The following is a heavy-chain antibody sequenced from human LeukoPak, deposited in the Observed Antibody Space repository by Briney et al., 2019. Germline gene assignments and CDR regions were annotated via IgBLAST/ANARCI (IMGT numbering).Heavy chain of an antibody. Sequence: SETLSLTCAVSGYSISSGYYWGWIRQPPGKGLEWIGAIFHSGSTYYNPSLKSRVTISVDTSKNQFSLKLSSVTAADTAVYYCARRNFSYWCFDLWGRGTLVIVSS. CDR1: GYSISSGYY. CDR2: IFHSGST. J-gene: IGHJ2*01. V-gene: IGHV4-38-2*01. D-gene: IGHD3-3*01. CDR3: ARRNFSYWCFDL.